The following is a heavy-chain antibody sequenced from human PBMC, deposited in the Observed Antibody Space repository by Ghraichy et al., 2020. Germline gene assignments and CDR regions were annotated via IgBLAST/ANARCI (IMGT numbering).Heavy chain of an antibody. Sequence: GGSLRLSCAASGFTFSSYAMSWVRQAPGKGLEWVSAISGSGGSTYYADSVKGRFTISRDNSKNTLYLQMNSLRAEDTAVYYCASQRGYWRRVAYYYYYGMDVWGQGTTVTVSS. J-gene: IGHJ6*02. V-gene: IGHV3-23*01. CDR1: GFTFSSYA. CDR2: ISGSGGST. CDR3: ASQRGYWRRVAYYYYYGMDV. D-gene: IGHD5-18*01.